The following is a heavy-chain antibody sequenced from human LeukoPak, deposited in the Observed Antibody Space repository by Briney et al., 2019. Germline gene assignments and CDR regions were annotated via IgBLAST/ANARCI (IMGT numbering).Heavy chain of an antibody. Sequence: ASVKVSCKASGYTFRGNYIHWLRQAPGQGLEWMGWIDTNNGDTKSAQKFQGRVTMSRDTSISTAYMDLSSLSPDDAAVYYCARDPSSVTLYFFDYWGQGTLVTVSS. CDR1: GYTFRGNY. D-gene: IGHD4-11*01. CDR2: IDTNNGDT. CDR3: ARDPSSVTLYFFDY. J-gene: IGHJ4*02. V-gene: IGHV1-2*02.